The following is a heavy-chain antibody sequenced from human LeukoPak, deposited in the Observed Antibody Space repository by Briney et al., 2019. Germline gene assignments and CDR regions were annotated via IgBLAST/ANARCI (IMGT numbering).Heavy chain of an antibody. CDR1: GFTFSSYW. J-gene: IGHJ4*02. CDR3: AKDLLRTYYYDSSGLHDY. Sequence: GGSLRLSCAASGFTFSSYWMHWVRQAPGKGLEWVSAISGSGGSTYYADSVKGRFTISRDNSKNTLYLQMNSLRAEDTAVYYCAKDLLRTYYYDSSGLHDYWGQGTLVTVSS. CDR2: ISGSGGST. V-gene: IGHV3-23*01. D-gene: IGHD3-22*01.